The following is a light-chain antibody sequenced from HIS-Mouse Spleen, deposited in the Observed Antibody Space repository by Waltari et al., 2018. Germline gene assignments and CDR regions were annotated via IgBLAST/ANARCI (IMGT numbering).Light chain of an antibody. V-gene: IGLV2-23*01. CDR2: EGS. J-gene: IGLJ2*01. CDR3: CSYAGSSTVV. CDR1: SSDVGSYNL. Sequence: QSALTQPASVSGSPGQSITISCPGTSSDVGSYNLFPWYQQQPGKAPKLMIYEGSKRPSGVSNRFSGSKSGNTASLTISGLQAEDEADYYCCSYAGSSTVVFGGGTKLTVL.